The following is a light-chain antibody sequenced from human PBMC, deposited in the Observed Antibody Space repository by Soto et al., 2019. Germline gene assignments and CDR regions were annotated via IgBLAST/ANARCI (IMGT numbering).Light chain of an antibody. V-gene: IGKV1-5*03. Sequence: DIQMTQSPSTLSASVGDRVTITCRASQSISSWLAWYQQKPGKAPKLLIYKASSLESGVPSRFSGSGSGTEFTLTISSLQPDDFATYYCQQYNSYWTFXQGTKVDNK. CDR1: QSISSW. CDR2: KAS. J-gene: IGKJ1*01. CDR3: QQYNSYWT.